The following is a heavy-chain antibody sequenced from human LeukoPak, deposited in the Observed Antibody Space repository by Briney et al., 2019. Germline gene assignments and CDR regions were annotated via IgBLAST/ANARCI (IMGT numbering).Heavy chain of an antibody. CDR1: GFTFTFYA. D-gene: IGHD3-3*01. J-gene: IGHJ4*02. CDR3: AKSRFFGVLNTEFDY. V-gene: IGHV3-23*01. CDR2: IFCSGGST. Sequence: GGSLRLSCAASGFTFTFYAMTWVRQAPGKGLEWVSTIFCSGGSTYYRDSVKGRFTISRDNSKNTVNLQMNSLRAEDTAVYYCAKSRFFGVLNTEFDYWAREPWSPSPQ.